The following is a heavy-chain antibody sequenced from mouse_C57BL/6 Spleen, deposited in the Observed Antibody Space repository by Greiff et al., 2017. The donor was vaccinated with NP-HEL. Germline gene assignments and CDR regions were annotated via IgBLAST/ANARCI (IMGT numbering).Heavy chain of an antibody. Sequence: VQLKESGGGLVKPGGSLKLSCAASGFTFSSYAMSWVRQTPEKRLEWVATISDGGSYTYYPDNVKGRFTISRDNAKNNLYLQMSHLKSEDTAMYYCARDPPRDYYGSSYPFDYWGQGTTLTVSS. CDR3: ARDPPRDYYGSSYPFDY. CDR1: GFTFSSYA. CDR2: ISDGGSYT. V-gene: IGHV5-4*01. J-gene: IGHJ2*01. D-gene: IGHD1-1*01.